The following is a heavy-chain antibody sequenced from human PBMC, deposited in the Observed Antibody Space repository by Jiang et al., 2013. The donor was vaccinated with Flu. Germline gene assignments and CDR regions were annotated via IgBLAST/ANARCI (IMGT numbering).Heavy chain of an antibody. V-gene: IGHV4-59*01. CDR1: GASISSYY. D-gene: IGHD3-9*01. CDR2: IYYSGST. CDR3: ARGVHDILTGYYNLIDY. J-gene: IGHJ4*02. Sequence: TLSLTCTVSGASISSYYWSWIRQPPGKGLEWIGYIYYSGSTNYNPSLKSRVTISVDTSKNQFSLKLSSVTAADTAVYYCARGVHDILTGYYNLIDYWGQGTLVTVSS.